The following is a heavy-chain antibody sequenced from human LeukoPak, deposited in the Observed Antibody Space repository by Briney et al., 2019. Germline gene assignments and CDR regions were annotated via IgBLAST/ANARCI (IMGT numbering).Heavy chain of an antibody. CDR2: ISWNSGSI. J-gene: IGHJ4*02. CDR3: AKDHSSYSSSWATN. Sequence: GGSLRLSCTASGFTFGDYAISWVRQAPGKGLEWVSGISWNSGSIGYADSVKGRFTISRDNAKNSLYLQMNSLRAEDTALYYCAKDHSSYSSSWATNWGQGTLVTVSS. V-gene: IGHV3-9*01. CDR1: GFTFGDYA. D-gene: IGHD6-13*01.